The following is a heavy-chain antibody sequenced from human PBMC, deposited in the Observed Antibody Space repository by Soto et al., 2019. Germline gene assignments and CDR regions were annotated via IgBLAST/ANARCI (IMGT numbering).Heavy chain of an antibody. CDR3: ARAAPRYCSGGSCYSGRDY. CDR2: INPSGGST. V-gene: IGHV1-46*01. D-gene: IGHD2-15*01. J-gene: IGHJ4*02. Sequence: ASVKVSCKASGYTFTSYYMHWVRQAPGQGLEWMGIINPSGGSTTYAQKFQGRVTMTRDTSTSTVYMELSSLRSEDTAVYYCARAAPRYCSGGSCYSGRDYWGQGTLVTVSS. CDR1: GYTFTSYY.